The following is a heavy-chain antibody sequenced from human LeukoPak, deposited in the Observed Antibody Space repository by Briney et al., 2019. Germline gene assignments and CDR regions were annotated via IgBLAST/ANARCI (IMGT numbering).Heavy chain of an antibody. CDR1: GFTFSSYW. V-gene: IGHV3-9*01. J-gene: IGHJ3*02. D-gene: IGHD6-19*01. Sequence: TGGSLRLSCAASGFTFSSYWMHWVRQAPGKGLEWVLGISWNSGSIGYADSVKGRFTISRDNAKNSLYLQMNSLRAEDTALYYCAKDIGYSSGRGAFDIWGQGTMVTVSS. CDR2: ISWNSGSI. CDR3: AKDIGYSSGRGAFDI.